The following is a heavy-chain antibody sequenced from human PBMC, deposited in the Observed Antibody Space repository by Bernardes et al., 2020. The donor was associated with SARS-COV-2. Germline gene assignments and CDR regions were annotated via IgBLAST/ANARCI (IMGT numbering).Heavy chain of an antibody. J-gene: IGHJ6*02. D-gene: IGHD1-26*01. CDR2: IDWDDYT. CDR3: ARMSFSGMDV. Sequence: SGPTLGKPTETLTLTCTVSGFSLTTRGMRMIWIRQPPGKALQWLARIDWDDYTYYTTSLTTRLAISRDTSKNQVVLKMTNMDPADTATYFCARMSFSGMDVWGQGTTVTVSS. CDR1: GFSLTTRGMR. V-gene: IGHV2-70*04.